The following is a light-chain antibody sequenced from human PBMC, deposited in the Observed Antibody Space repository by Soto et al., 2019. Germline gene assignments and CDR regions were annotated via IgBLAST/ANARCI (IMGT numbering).Light chain of an antibody. Sequence: ERVMTQSPATLCVSPGERATLSCRASQSVSSNLAWYQQKPGQAPRLLIYGASRRATGIPDRFSGSGSGTDFTLTISRLEPEDFAVYYCQQYDSSPITFGQGTRLEIK. CDR2: GAS. CDR1: QSVSSN. J-gene: IGKJ5*01. V-gene: IGKV3-20*01. CDR3: QQYDSSPIT.